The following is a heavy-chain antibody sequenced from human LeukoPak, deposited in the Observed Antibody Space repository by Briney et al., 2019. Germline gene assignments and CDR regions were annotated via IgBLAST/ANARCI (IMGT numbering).Heavy chain of an antibody. D-gene: IGHD1-26*01. Sequence: SESLSLTCAVSGGSISSSNWWSWVRQPPGKGLEWIGEIYHSGSTNYNPSLKSRVTISVDKSKNQFSLKLSSVTAADTAVYYCARLMERSYYYYYGMDVWGQGTTVTVSS. CDR1: GGSISSSNW. J-gene: IGHJ6*02. CDR3: ARLMERSYYYYYGMDV. V-gene: IGHV4-4*02. CDR2: IYHSGST.